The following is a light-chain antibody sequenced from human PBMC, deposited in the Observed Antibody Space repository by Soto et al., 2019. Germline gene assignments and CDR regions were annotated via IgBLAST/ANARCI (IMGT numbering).Light chain of an antibody. CDR3: QQYNNLPT. V-gene: IGKV3-15*01. CDR1: QSVSSN. Sequence: EIVMTQSPATLSVSPGERATLSCRASQSVSSNLAWYQQKPGQAPRLLIYGASTSATGIPARFSGSGSGTEFTLTISSLQSEDFAVYYCQQYNNLPTFVQGTKLEIK. CDR2: GAS. J-gene: IGKJ2*01.